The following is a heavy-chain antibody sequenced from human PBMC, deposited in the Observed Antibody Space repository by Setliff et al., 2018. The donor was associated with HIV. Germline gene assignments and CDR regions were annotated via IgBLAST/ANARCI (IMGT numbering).Heavy chain of an antibody. J-gene: IGHJ4*01. CDR3: VRDRALRFAQSPSLHYVDV. CDR2: IYNSGRA. V-gene: IGHV4-38-2*02. Sequence: KPSETLSLPCLFFGYSINDGYHWGWIRQSPRKGLEWIGSIYNSGRAPYNPSRRSRASLSIDTSKNRFSLRLNPVTAADTAVYYCVRDRALRFAQSPSLHYVDVWGQGILVTVSS. CDR1: GYSINDGYH.